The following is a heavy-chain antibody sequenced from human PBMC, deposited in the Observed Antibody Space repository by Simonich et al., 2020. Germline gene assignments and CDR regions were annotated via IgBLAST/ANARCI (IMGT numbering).Heavy chain of an antibody. CDR2: IYHSAIT. CDR1: GYSLSSGYY. Sequence: QVQLQESGPGLVKPSETLSLTCAVSGYSLSSGYYWGWIRQPPGKGLEWFGSIYHSAITYYNPSPKSRVTISVDTSKNQFSLKLSSVTAADTAVYYCARVGYSNYYYYGMDVWGQGTTVTVSS. CDR3: ARVGYSNYYYYGMDV. V-gene: IGHV4-38-2*01. D-gene: IGHD6-13*01. J-gene: IGHJ6*02.